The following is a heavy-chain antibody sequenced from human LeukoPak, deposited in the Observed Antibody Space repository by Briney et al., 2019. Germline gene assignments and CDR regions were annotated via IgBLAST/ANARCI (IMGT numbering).Heavy chain of an antibody. V-gene: IGHV1-18*01. CDR2: ISAYNGNT. Sequence: ASVKVSCKASGYTFTSYGISWVRQAPGQGLEWMGWISAYNGNTNYAQKLQGRVTMTTDTSTSTAYMELRSLRSDDTAVYYCARDFGGTAMRPNELNYWGQGTLVTVSS. CDR3: ARDFGGTAMRPNELNY. D-gene: IGHD5-18*01. CDR1: GYTFTSYG. J-gene: IGHJ4*02.